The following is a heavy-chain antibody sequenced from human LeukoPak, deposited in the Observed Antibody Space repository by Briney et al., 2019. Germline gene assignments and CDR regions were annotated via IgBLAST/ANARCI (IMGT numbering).Heavy chain of an antibody. J-gene: IGHJ1*01. CDR1: GFTFSSYA. D-gene: IGHD3-3*01. V-gene: IGHV3-64*01. Sequence: PGGSLRLSCAASGFTFSSYAMHWVRQAPGKGLEYVSAISSNGGSTYYANSVKGRFTISRDNSKNTLYLQMGSLRAEDMAVYYCARDGADYDFWSGYFYFQHWGQGTLVTVSS. CDR3: ARDGADYDFWSGYFYFQH. CDR2: ISSNGGST.